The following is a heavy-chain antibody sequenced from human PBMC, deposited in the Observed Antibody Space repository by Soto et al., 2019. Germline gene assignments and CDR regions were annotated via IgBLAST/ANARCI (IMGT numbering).Heavy chain of an antibody. V-gene: IGHV3-7*05. CDR3: ARWAEGSSSGMVTAAAYYYYGMDV. D-gene: IGHD2-21*02. J-gene: IGHJ6*02. CDR1: GFTFSSYW. Sequence: GGSLRLSCAASGFTFSSYWMSWVRQAPGKGLEWVANIKQDGSEKYYVDSVKGRFTISRDNAKNSLYLQMNSLRAEDTAVYYCARWAEGSSSGMVTAAAYYYYGMDVWGQGTTVTVSS. CDR2: IKQDGSEK.